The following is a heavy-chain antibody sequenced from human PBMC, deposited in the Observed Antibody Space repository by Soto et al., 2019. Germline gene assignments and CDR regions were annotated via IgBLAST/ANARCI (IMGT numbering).Heavy chain of an antibody. D-gene: IGHD6-6*01. CDR1: GYTFTGYY. J-gene: IGHJ4*02. CDR2: INPNSGGT. Sequence: GASVKVSCKASGYTFTGYYMHWVRQAPGQGLEWMGWINPNSGGTNYAQKFQGRVTMTRDTSISTAYMELSRLRADDTAVYYCARETHVGPPSDYWGQGTLVTVSS. V-gene: IGHV1-2*02. CDR3: ARETHVGPPSDY.